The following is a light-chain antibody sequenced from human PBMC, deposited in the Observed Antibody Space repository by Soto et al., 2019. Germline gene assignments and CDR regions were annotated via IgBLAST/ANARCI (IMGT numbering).Light chain of an antibody. Sequence: EIVLTQSPGTLSLSPGERATLSCRASQSVSSNLAWYQQKPGQAPRLLIYGASSRATGIPDRFSGSGSGTDFTLTISRLEPEDFAVYYCQQFGSSLPWTFGQGTKVDIK. CDR1: QSVSSN. J-gene: IGKJ1*01. CDR3: QQFGSSLPWT. CDR2: GAS. V-gene: IGKV3-20*01.